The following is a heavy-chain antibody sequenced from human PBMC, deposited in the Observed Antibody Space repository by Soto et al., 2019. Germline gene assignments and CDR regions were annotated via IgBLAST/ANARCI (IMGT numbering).Heavy chain of an antibody. CDR1: GYTFTSYD. CDR3: ARKRILRNWFDP. D-gene: IGHD2-15*01. J-gene: IGHJ5*02. CDR2: MNPNSGNT. Sequence: QVQLVQSGAEVKKPGASVKVSCKASGYTFTSYDINWVRQATGQGLEWMGWMNPNSGNTGYAQKFQGRVTMTRNTSISTAYMELSSLRSEDPAVYYCARKRILRNWFDPWGQGTLVTVSS. V-gene: IGHV1-8*01.